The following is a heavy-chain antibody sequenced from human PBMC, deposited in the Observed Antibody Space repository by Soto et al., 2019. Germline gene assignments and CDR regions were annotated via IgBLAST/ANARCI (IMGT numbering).Heavy chain of an antibody. V-gene: IGHV3-7*05. D-gene: IGHD1-1*01. CDR1: GLSFSSYW. CDR3: ATDPPWNEANLDY. CDR2: INQDGSKK. J-gene: IGHJ4*02. Sequence: EAQLVESGGGLVQPGGSLRLSCAASGLSFSSYWMTWVRQAPGKGLEWVANINQDGSKKYYGDSVKGRFTISRDNAKNSLYLQIDILRVDDTALYYGATDPPWNEANLDYWGQGTLVTVSS.